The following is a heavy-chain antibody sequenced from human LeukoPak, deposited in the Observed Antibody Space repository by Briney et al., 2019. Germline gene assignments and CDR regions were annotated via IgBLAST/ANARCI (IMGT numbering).Heavy chain of an antibody. CDR2: IYAGGTT. V-gene: IGHV3-53*04. D-gene: IGHD3-9*01. CDR1: GGTVSSSY. Sequence: GGSLRLSCEVSGGTVSSSYMSWVRQAPGKGLEWVSVIYAGGTTYYADSVKGRFTISRHNSKNTLYLQMNSLRADDTAVYYCARVFYDILTGYGIFDYWGQGTLVTVSS. CDR3: ARVFYDILTGYGIFDY. J-gene: IGHJ4*02.